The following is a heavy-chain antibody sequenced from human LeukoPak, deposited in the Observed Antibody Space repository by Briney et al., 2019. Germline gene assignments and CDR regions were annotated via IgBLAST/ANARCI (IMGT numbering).Heavy chain of an antibody. J-gene: IGHJ4*02. D-gene: IGHD1-1*01. CDR1: GYTFTSYG. CDR2: ISAYNGST. Sequence: ASVKVSCKASGYTFTSYGISWVRQAPGQGLEWMGWISAYNGSTSYAQKLQGRVTMTTDTSTSTAYMELRSLRSDDTAVYYCARDRLEPETVDYWGQGTLVTVSS. V-gene: IGHV1-18*01. CDR3: ARDRLEPETVDY.